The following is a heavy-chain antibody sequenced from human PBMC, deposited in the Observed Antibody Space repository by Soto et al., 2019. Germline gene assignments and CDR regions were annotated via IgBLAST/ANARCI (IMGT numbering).Heavy chain of an antibody. J-gene: IGHJ6*01. CDR1: GFTFSDHY. V-gene: IGHV3-72*01. CDR3: ALRGSNWNDGGYYYYGMDV. D-gene: IGHD1-1*01. CDR2: TRNKANSYTT. Sequence: EVQLVESGGGLVQPGGSLRLSCAASGFTFSDHYMDWVRQAPGKGLEWVGRTRNKANSYTTEYAASVKGRFTISRDDSKNSLYLQMNSLKTEDTAVYYCALRGSNWNDGGYYYYGMDVW.